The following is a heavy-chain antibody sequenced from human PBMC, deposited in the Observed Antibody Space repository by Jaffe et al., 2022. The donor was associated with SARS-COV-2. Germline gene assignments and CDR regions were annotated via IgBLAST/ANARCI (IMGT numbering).Heavy chain of an antibody. CDR2: ISWNSGSI. CDR3: AKDMGAYGSGSASDY. CDR1: GFTFDDYA. D-gene: IGHD3-10*01. Sequence: EVQLVESGGGLVQPGRSLRLSCAASGFTFDDYAMHWVRQAPGKGLEWVSGISWNSGSIGYADSVKGRFTISRDNAKNSLYLQMNSLRAEDTALYYCAKDMGAYGSGSASDYWGQGTLVTVSS. V-gene: IGHV3-9*01. J-gene: IGHJ4*02.